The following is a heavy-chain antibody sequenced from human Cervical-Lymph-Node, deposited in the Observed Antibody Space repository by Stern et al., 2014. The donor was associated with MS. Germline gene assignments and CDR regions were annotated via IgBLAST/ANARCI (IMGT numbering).Heavy chain of an antibody. D-gene: IGHD3-22*01. Sequence: VQLVQSGAEVKKPGESLKISCRTSGYTFSNFWIGWVRQMPGKGLEWMGVIYHADSDTTYSPSFQGQVTISADESISTAYLQWRSLKASDTAMYYCVRRRDSAGYDTFDLWGQGTMLIVSS. CDR3: VRRRDSAGYDTFDL. V-gene: IGHV5-51*01. CDR2: IYHADSDT. J-gene: IGHJ3*01. CDR1: GYTFSNFW.